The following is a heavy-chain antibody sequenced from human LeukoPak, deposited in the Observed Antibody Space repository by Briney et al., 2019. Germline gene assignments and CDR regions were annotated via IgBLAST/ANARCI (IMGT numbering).Heavy chain of an antibody. CDR1: GFTFSTYA. V-gene: IGHV3-7*04. J-gene: IGHJ4*02. CDR2: IQQDGSEK. D-gene: IGHD5-18*01. CDR3: ARDRGFSYGIDF. Sequence: GGSLRLSCAASGFTFSTYAMNWVRQAPGKGLEWVANIQQDGSEKYYVDSVKGRFTISRDNAKKSLFLQVSSLRGEDTAVYYCARDRGFSYGIDFWGQGTLVTVSS.